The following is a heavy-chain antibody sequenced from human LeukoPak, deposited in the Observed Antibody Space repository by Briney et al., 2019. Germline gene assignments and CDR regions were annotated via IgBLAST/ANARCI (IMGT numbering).Heavy chain of an antibody. Sequence: PGRSLRLSCAAFGFTFSSYGMHWVRQAPGKGLEWVAVIWYDGSNKYYADSVKGRFTISRDNSKNTLYLQMNSLRAEDTAVYYCARVAGYGGNSYFDYWGQGTLVTVSS. CDR1: GFTFSSYG. CDR3: ARVAGYGGNSYFDY. CDR2: IWYDGSNK. J-gene: IGHJ4*02. D-gene: IGHD4-23*01. V-gene: IGHV3-33*01.